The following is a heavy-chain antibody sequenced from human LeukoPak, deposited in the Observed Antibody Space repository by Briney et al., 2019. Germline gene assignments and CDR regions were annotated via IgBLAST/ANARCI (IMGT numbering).Heavy chain of an antibody. CDR2: ISTSGSHK. D-gene: IGHD6-19*01. V-gene: IGHV3-21*01. CDR3: ARDSGIAVAGAFDY. CDR1: GFIFRGYS. J-gene: IGHJ4*02. Sequence: GGSQRLSCAASGFIFRGYSMNWVRQARGKGVEWGSFISTSGSHKHHADSVKGRFTICRDNSKNTLYVEMNSLREEDTAVYYCARDSGIAVAGAFDYWGQGTLVTVSS.